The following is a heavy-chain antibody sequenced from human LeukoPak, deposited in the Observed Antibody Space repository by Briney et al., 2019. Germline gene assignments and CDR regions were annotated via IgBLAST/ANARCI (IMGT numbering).Heavy chain of an antibody. Sequence: GDSLRLSCAASGFTFSIYPMHWVRQAPGKGLEWVAVISYDGSNKYYADSVKGRFTISRDNSKNTLYLQMNSLRAEDTAMYYCARSFSGYRDYWGQGTLVTVSS. J-gene: IGHJ4*02. CDR1: GFTFSIYP. CDR2: ISYDGSNK. CDR3: ARSFSGYRDY. D-gene: IGHD3-22*01. V-gene: IGHV3-30-3*01.